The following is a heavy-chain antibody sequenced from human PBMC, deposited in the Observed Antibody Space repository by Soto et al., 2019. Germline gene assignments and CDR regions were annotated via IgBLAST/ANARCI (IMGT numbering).Heavy chain of an antibody. D-gene: IGHD2-15*01. CDR3: AIVTAVAGY. Sequence: SETMSLTCTVSGGSISSYYWSWIRQPPGKGLEWIGYIYYSGTTNYNPSLKSRVTISIDTSKNQFSLKLSSVTAADTALYYCAIVTAVAGYWGQGTLVTVSS. CDR2: IYYSGTT. CDR1: GGSISSYY. J-gene: IGHJ4*02. V-gene: IGHV4-59*01.